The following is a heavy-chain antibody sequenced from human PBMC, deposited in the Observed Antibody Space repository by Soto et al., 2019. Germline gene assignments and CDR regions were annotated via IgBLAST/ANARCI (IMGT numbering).Heavy chain of an antibody. CDR2: INPNSGDT. CDR1: GYTFTGYY. J-gene: IGHJ4*02. D-gene: IGHD3-22*01. CDR3: ARVRTYYYDSGGLDY. Sequence: ASVKVSCKASGYTFTGYYMHWVRQAPGQGLEWMGWINPNSGDTNYAQKFQDRVTMTRDTSISTAYMEVSRLRSDDAAVYYCARVRTYYYDSGGLDYWGQGTLVTVSS. V-gene: IGHV1-2*02.